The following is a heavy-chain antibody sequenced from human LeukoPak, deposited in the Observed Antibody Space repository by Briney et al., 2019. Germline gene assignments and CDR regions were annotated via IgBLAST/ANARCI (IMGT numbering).Heavy chain of an antibody. V-gene: IGHV3-48*01. D-gene: IGHD6-13*01. J-gene: IGHJ3*02. CDR1: GFTFSSYS. CDR3: ARDPRSATYSSSWYDAFDI. CDR2: ISSSSSTI. Sequence: GGSLRLSCAASGFTFSSYSMNWVRQAPGKGLEWVSYISSSSSTIYYADSVKGRFTISRDNAKNSLYLQMNSLRAEDTAVYYCARDPRSATYSSSWYDAFDIWGQGTLVTVSS.